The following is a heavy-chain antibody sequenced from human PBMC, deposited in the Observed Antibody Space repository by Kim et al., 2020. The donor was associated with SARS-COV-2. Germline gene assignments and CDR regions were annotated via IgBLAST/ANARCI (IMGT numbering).Heavy chain of an antibody. CDR3: ARDTTYDFWSGYHPSWDY. D-gene: IGHD3-3*01. Sequence: GGSLRLSCAASGFTFSSYSMNWVRQAPGKGLEWVSYISSSSSTIYYADSVKGRFTIPRDNAKNSLYLQMNSLRDEDTAVYYCARDTTYDFWSGYHPSWDYWGQGTLVTVSS. CDR1: GFTFSSYS. CDR2: ISSSSSTI. V-gene: IGHV3-48*02. J-gene: IGHJ4*02.